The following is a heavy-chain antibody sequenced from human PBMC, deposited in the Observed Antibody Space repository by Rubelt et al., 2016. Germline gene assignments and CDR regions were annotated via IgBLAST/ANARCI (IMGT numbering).Heavy chain of an antibody. V-gene: IGHV3-23*04. CDR3: AKEMRALVGFGHDS. J-gene: IGHJ5*01. CDR1: GFTFSRNA. D-gene: IGHD3-16*01. CDR2: ITASGGNT. Sequence: EVQLVESGGGLVKPGGSLRLSCEASGFTFSRNAMTWVRQVPGMGLEWVPSITASGGNTHHADPVKGRLPISSDESAKTLSLEMTSLRVEDTASYYCAKEMRALVGFGHDSWGQGILVTVSS.